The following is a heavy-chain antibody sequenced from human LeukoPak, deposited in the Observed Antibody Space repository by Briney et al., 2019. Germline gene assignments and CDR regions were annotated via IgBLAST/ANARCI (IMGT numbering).Heavy chain of an antibody. CDR3: VREASRVTRRDYDYYYMDV. CDR2: IQEDGSEK. D-gene: IGHD4-11*01. V-gene: IGHV3-7*01. Sequence: PGGSLRLSCAASGFTFNRYWMSWVRQAPGKGLEWVAYIQEDGSEKYYVDSVKGRFTISRDNAKNSLHLQMNSLRVEETAVYYCVREASRVTRRDYDYYYMDVWGQGTTVTVSS. CDR1: GFTFNRYW. J-gene: IGHJ6*03.